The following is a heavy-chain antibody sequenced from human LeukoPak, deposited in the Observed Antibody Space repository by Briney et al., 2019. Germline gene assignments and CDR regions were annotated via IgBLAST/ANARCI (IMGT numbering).Heavy chain of an antibody. CDR3: AKGYSSSWYWYFDL. J-gene: IGHJ2*01. Sequence: GGSLRLSCAASGFTFSSYAMHWVRQAPGKGLEYVSDISINGGTTYYANSVKGRFTISRDNSKNTLYLQMGSLRAEDLAVYYCAKGYSSSWYWYFDLWGRGTLVTVSS. V-gene: IGHV3-64*01. CDR1: GFTFSSYA. D-gene: IGHD6-13*01. CDR2: ISINGGTT.